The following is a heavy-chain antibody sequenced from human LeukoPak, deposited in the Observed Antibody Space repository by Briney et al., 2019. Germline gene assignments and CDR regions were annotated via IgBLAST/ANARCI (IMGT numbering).Heavy chain of an antibody. D-gene: IGHD2-15*01. CDR1: GGSFSGYY. V-gene: IGHV4-34*01. CDR2: INHSGST. CDR3: ARVDCRGGSCLKVIDY. Sequence: PSETLSLTCAVYGGSFSGYYWSWIRQPPGKGLEWIGEINHSGSTNYNPSLKSRVTISVDTSKNQFSLKLSSVTAADTAVYYCARVDCRGGSCLKVIDYWGQGTLVTVSS. J-gene: IGHJ4*02.